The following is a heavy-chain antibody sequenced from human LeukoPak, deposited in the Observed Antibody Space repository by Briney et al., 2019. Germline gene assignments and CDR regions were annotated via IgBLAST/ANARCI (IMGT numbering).Heavy chain of an antibody. CDR1: GFTVSSNY. CDR3: AVSSGSYLYYFDY. J-gene: IGHJ4*02. V-gene: IGHV3-53*01. Sequence: PGGSLRLSCAASGFTVSSNYMSWVRQAPGKGLEWVSVIYSGGSTYYADSVKGRLTISRDNSKNTLYLQMNSLRAEDTAVCYCAVSSGSYLYYFDYWGQGTLVTVSS. D-gene: IGHD3-22*01. CDR2: IYSGGST.